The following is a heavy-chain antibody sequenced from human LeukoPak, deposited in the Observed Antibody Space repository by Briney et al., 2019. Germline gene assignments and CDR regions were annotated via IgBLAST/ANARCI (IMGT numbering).Heavy chain of an antibody. J-gene: IGHJ4*02. CDR3: ARADYSNYVGYFDY. V-gene: IGHV1-69*05. CDR1: GGTFISYA. CDR2: IIPIFGTA. Sequence: GSSVKVSFKASGGTFISYAISWVRQAPGQGLEWMGRIIPIFGTANYAQKFQGRVTITTDESTSTAYMELSSLRSEDTAVYYCARADYSNYVGYFDYWGQGTLVTVSS. D-gene: IGHD4-11*01.